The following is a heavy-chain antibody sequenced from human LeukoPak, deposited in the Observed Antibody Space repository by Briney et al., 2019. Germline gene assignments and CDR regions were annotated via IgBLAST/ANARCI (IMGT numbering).Heavy chain of an antibody. J-gene: IGHJ2*01. CDR2: IKQDGSEK. D-gene: IGHD3-22*01. CDR3: ARGQYYDSSGYVAWYFDL. CDR1: GFTFSSYW. V-gene: IGHV3-7*01. Sequence: GGSLRLSCAASGFTFSSYWMSWVRQAPGKGLEWVANIKQDGSEKYYVDSVKGRFTISRDNAKNSLYLQMNSLRAEDTAAYYCARGQYYDSSGYVAWYFDLWGRGTLVTVSS.